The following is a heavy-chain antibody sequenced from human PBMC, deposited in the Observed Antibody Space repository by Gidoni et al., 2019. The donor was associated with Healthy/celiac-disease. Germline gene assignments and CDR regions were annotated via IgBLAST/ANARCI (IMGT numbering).Heavy chain of an antibody. Sequence: QVQLQESGPGLVKPSATLSLPCTVSGGSVSSASYYWIWFRQPPGKGLEWIGYIYYSGLTNYNPSLKSRVTISVDTSKNQFSLKLSSVTAADTAVYYCARDRWDIVVVPAATGLDYYYYGMDVWGQGTTVTVSS. CDR2: IYYSGLT. V-gene: IGHV4-61*01. D-gene: IGHD2-2*01. CDR3: ARDRWDIVVVPAATGLDYYYYGMDV. CDR1: GGSVSSASYY. J-gene: IGHJ6*02.